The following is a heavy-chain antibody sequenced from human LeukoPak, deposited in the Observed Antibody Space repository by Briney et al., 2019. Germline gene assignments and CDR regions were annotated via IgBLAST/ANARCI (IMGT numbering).Heavy chain of an antibody. V-gene: IGHV4-59*12. D-gene: IGHD1-26*01. Sequence: SETLSLTCTVSGGSISSYYWSWIRQPPGKGLEWIGYIYYIGSTNYYPSLKSRVTISVDTSKNQFSLKLSSVTAADTAVYYCARDQDIVGATSDAFDIWGQGTMVTVSS. CDR3: ARDQDIVGATSDAFDI. CDR2: IYYIGST. CDR1: GGSISSYY. J-gene: IGHJ3*02.